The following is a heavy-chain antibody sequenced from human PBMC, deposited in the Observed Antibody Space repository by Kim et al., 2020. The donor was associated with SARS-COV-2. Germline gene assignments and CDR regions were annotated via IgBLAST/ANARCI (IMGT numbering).Heavy chain of an antibody. V-gene: IGHV3-23*01. J-gene: IGHJ4*02. CDR2: ISGSGGST. D-gene: IGHD5-12*01. Sequence: GGSLRLSCAASGFTFSSYAMSWVRQAPGKGLEWVSAISGSGGSTYYADSVKGRFTISRDNSKNTLYLQMNSLRAEDMAVYYCAKDPIARMVATRRYFDYWGQGTLVTVSS. CDR1: GFTFSSYA. CDR3: AKDPIARMVATRRYFDY.